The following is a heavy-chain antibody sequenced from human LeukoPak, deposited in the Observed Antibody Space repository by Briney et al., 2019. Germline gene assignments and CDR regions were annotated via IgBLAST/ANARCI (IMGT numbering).Heavy chain of an antibody. CDR1: GGSISSYY. D-gene: IGHD2-15*01. CDR3: ARAGDYCSGGSCYLDY. CDR2: IYYSGST. J-gene: IGHJ4*02. Sequence: PSETLSLTCTVSGGSISSYYWSWIRQPPGKGLGWIGYIYYSGSTNYNPSLKSRVTISVDTSKNQFSLKLSSVTAADTAVYYCARAGDYCSGGSCYLDYWGQGTLVTVSS. V-gene: IGHV4-59*01.